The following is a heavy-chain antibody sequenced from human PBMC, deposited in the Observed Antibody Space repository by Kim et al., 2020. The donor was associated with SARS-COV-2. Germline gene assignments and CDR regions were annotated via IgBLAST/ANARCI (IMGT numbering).Heavy chain of an antibody. D-gene: IGHD3-9*01. V-gene: IGHV4-31*03. CDR2: IYYSGST. CDR1: GGSISSGGYY. J-gene: IGHJ4*02. Sequence: SETLSLTCTVSGGSISSGGYYWSWIRQHPGKGLEWIGYIYYSGSTYYNPSLKSRVTISVDTSKNQFSLKLSSVTAADTAVYYCARGEGWYDILTGLWGQGTLVTVSS. CDR3: ARGEGWYDILTGL.